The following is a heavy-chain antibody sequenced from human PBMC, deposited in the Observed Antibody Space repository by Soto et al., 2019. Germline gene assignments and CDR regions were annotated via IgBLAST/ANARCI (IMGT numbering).Heavy chain of an antibody. D-gene: IGHD6-6*01. CDR2: INHSGSA. CDR3: ARSLAARPIYGMDV. CDR1: GGSFSGYY. J-gene: IGHJ6*02. V-gene: IGHV4-34*01. Sequence: SETLSLTCAVYGGSFSGYYWSWIRQPPGKGLEWIGEINHSGSANYNPSLKSRVTISVDTSKNQFSLKLSSVTAADTAVYYCARSLAARPIYGMDVWGQGTTVTVSS.